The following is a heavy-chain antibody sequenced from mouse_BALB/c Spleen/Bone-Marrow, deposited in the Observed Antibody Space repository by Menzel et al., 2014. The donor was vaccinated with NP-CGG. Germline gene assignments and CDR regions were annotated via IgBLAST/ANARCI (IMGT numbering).Heavy chain of an antibody. D-gene: IGHD4-1*01. CDR3: ARWEYYAMDY. CDR1: GFNIKDTY. CDR2: IDPANGNT. Sequence: VQLKESGAELVKPGASVKLSCTASGFNIKDTYVHWVKQRPEQGLEWIGRIDPANGNTKYDPKLQGKATITADTSSNTAYLQLSSLTSEDTAVYYCARWEYYAMDYWGQGTSVTVSS. J-gene: IGHJ4*01. V-gene: IGHV14-3*02.